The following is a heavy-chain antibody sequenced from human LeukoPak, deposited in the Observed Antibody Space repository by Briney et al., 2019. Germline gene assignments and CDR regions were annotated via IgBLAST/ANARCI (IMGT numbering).Heavy chain of an antibody. V-gene: IGHV5-51*01. D-gene: IGHD3-22*01. CDR1: GYSFTSYW. J-gene: IGHJ4*02. Sequence: GESLKISCNGSGYSFTSYWIGWVRQMPGKGLEWMGIIYPGDSDTRYSPSFQGQVTISADKSISTAYLQWSSLKASDTAMYYCARLYYYYDSSGYPTSTYFDYWGQGTLVTVSS. CDR3: ARLYYYYDSSGYPTSTYFDY. CDR2: IYPGDSDT.